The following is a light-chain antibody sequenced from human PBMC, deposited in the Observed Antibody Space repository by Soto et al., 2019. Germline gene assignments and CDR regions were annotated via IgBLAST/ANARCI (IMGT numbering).Light chain of an antibody. CDR2: CAS. CDR3: QQYGSSPDT. Sequence: EIVLTHSPGTLSLSPGERATLSCRASQSVSSSYLAWYQQKPGQAPRLLIYCASSRATGIPDRFSGSGSGTDFTLTISRLEPEDFAVYYCQQYGSSPDTFGQGTKLEIK. V-gene: IGKV3-20*01. CDR1: QSVSSSY. J-gene: IGKJ2*01.